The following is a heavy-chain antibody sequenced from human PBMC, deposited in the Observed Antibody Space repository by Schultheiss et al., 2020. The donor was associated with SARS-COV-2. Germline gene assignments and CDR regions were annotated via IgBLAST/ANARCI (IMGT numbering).Heavy chain of an antibody. CDR3: ARDRFLGYCSSTSCYEGGY. J-gene: IGHJ4*02. Sequence: ASVKVSCKASGYTFTSYGISWVRQAPGQGLEWMGWINPNSGGTNYAQKFQGRVTMTRDTSISTAYMELSRLRSDDTAVYYCARDRFLGYCSSTSCYEGGYWGQGTLVTVSS. CDR2: INPNSGGT. V-gene: IGHV1-2*02. CDR1: GYTFTSYG. D-gene: IGHD2-2*01.